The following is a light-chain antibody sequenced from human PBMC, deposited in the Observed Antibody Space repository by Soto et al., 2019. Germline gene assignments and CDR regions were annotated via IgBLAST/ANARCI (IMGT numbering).Light chain of an antibody. J-gene: IGLJ7*01. CDR2: DND. CDR1: SSNIGDNY. CDR3: GTWDSSLSVAV. V-gene: IGLV1-51*01. Sequence: QSELKQPPSVSAAAGQKVTISCSGSSSNIGDNYVSWYQQVPGTAPKLLIYDNDQRSSGTPDRFSAYKSGTSATLGITGLQTGDEADYYCGTWDSSLSVAVFGGGTQLTVL.